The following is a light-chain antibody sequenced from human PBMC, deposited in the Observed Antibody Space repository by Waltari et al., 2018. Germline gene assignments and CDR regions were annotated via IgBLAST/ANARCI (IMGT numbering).Light chain of an antibody. V-gene: IGLV8-61*01. Sequence: QTVVNQEPSLSVSPGGTVPLPCPLSSGSLATTSYATWYQQTPGQAPRTLVYKANARSSGVPDRFSGSILGNTAALTITGAQADDESDYYCALYMGSGIWVFGGGTRLTVL. CDR1: SGSLATTSY. CDR2: KAN. J-gene: IGLJ3*02. CDR3: ALYMGSGIWV.